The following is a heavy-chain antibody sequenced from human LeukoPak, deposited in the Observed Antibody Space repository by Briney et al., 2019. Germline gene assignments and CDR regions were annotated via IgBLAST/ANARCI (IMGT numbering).Heavy chain of an antibody. J-gene: IGHJ5*02. Sequence: GGSLRLSCAASGFTFSSYAMHWVRQAPGKGLEWVAVISYDGSNKYYADSVKGRFTISRDNSKNTLYLQMNGLRAEDTAVYYCAKITMVREIKGVYNWFDPWGQGTLVTVSS. CDR2: ISYDGSNK. V-gene: IGHV3-30-3*02. CDR3: AKITMVREIKGVYNWFDP. CDR1: GFTFSSYA. D-gene: IGHD3-10*01.